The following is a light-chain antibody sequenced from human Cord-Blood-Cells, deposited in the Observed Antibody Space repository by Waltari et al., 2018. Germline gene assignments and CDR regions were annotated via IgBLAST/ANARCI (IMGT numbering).Light chain of an antibody. Sequence: DIVLTQSPATLSLSPGERATLSCRASQSVSSYLAWYQQKPGQAPRLLIYDASNRATGIPARFSGSGSGTDFTLTISSLEPEDFAVYYCQQRSTWTFGQGTKVGIK. V-gene: IGKV3-11*01. J-gene: IGKJ1*01. CDR3: QQRSTWT. CDR2: DAS. CDR1: QSVSSY.